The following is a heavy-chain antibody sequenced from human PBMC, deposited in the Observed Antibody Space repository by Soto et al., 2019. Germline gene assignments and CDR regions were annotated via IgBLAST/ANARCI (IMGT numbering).Heavy chain of an antibody. CDR1: GYTFTGYY. CDR2: INPNSGGT. D-gene: IGHD3-22*01. V-gene: IGHV1-2*04. CDR3: ARDTSNSLYDSSGPGPGYYGMDV. J-gene: IGHJ6*02. Sequence: GASVKVSCKASGYTFTGYYMHWVRQAPGQGLEWMGWINPNSGGTNYAQKFQGWVTMTRDTSISTAYMELSRLRSDDTAVYYCARDTSNSLYDSSGPGPGYYGMDVWGQGTTVTVSS.